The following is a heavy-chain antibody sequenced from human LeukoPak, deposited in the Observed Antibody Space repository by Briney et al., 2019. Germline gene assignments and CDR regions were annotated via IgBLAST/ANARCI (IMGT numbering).Heavy chain of an antibody. J-gene: IGHJ4*02. V-gene: IGHV4-34*01. CDR1: GGSFSGYY. CDR2: INHSGST. Sequence: SETLSLTCAVYGGSFSGYYWSWIRQPPGKGLEWIGEINHSGSTNYNPSLKSRVTISVDTSKNQFSLKLSSVTAADTAVYYCARGMYYYGSGSYYPPPLLYFDYWGQGTLVTVSS. D-gene: IGHD3-10*01. CDR3: ARGMYYYGSGSYYPPPLLYFDY.